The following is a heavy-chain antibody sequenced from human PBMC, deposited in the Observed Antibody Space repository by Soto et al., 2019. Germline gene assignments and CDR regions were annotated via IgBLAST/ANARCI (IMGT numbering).Heavy chain of an antibody. D-gene: IGHD5-12*01. Sequence: PSQTLSLTCAISGDSVSTNSATWDWIRQSPSRGLEWLGRTYYRSKWYNDYAVSVKGRITINPDTSNNQLSLQLNSLTTEDTAVYYCARGIWEMATIRPENYWGQGTPVTVSS. CDR1: GDSVSTNSAT. J-gene: IGHJ4*02. CDR3: ARGIWEMATIRPENY. V-gene: IGHV6-1*01. CDR2: TYYRSKWYN.